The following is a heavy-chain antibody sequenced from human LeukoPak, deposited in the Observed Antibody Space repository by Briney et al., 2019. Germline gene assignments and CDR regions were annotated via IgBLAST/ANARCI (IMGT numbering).Heavy chain of an antibody. V-gene: IGHV1-69*01. Sequence: SVKVSCKASGGTFSSYAISWVRQAPGQGLEWMGGIIPIFGTANYAQKFQGRVTITADESTSTAYMELSSLRSEDTAVYYCASPGIAVAGQRDYDAFDIWGQGTMVTVSS. CDR1: GGTFSSYA. CDR3: ASPGIAVAGQRDYDAFDI. J-gene: IGHJ3*02. CDR2: IIPIFGTA. D-gene: IGHD6-19*01.